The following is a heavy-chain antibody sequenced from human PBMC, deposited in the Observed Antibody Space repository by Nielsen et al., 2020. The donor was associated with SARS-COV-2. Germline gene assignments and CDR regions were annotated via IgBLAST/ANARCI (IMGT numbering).Heavy chain of an antibody. V-gene: IGHV1-18*01. CDR1: GYSFTSYG. CDR2: ISAYNGNT. J-gene: IGHJ4*02. CDR3: ARLYSGSYYFDY. Sequence: GESLKISCKGSGYSFTSYGISWVRQAPGQGLEWMGWISAYNGNTNYAQKLQGRVTMTTDTSTSTAYMELRSLRSDDTAVYYCARLYSGSYYFDYWGQGTLVTVSS. D-gene: IGHD1-26*01.